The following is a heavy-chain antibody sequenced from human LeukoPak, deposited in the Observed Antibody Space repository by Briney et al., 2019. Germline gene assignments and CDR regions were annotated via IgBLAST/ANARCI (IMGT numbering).Heavy chain of an antibody. CDR2: INHSGST. V-gene: IGHV4-34*01. J-gene: IGHJ3*02. Sequence: KSSETLSLTCAVYGGSFSGYYWSWIRQPPGKGLEWIGEINHSGSTNYNPSLKSRVTISVDTSKNQFSLKLSSVTAADTAVYYCARAHLGYCSSTSCSLSAFDIWGQGTVVTVSS. D-gene: IGHD2-2*01. CDR3: ARAHLGYCSSTSCSLSAFDI. CDR1: GGSFSGYY.